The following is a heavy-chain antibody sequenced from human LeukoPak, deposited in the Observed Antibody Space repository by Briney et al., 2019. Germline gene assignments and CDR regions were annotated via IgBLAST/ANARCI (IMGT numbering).Heavy chain of an antibody. J-gene: IGHJ4*02. CDR3: ARQLGYCGGGGCPDSGFVH. CDR2: SYPGDSDA. CDR1: GYIFSTYY. V-gene: IGHV5-51*01. Sequence: GEALKISCKGSGYIFSTYYIGWVRQMPGKGLEWMGISYPGDSDARYSPSFQGQVTISVDKSISTAYLQWNSLEGSDTAMYYCARQLGYCGGGGCPDSGFVHWGQGTQVTVSS. D-gene: IGHD2-15*01.